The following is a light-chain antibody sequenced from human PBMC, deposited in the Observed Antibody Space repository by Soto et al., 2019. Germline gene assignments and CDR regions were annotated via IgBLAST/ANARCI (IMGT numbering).Light chain of an antibody. CDR1: QSVGSNY. J-gene: IGKJ1*01. Sequence: EIVLTQSPGTLSLSPGERATLSCRASQSVGSNYLAWYQQKPGQAPRILIFAASSRATGSTDRFSGSGSGTDFTLTISRLEPEDVSVYYCQQYGSSSWTFGQGTKVEIK. CDR3: QQYGSSSWT. CDR2: AAS. V-gene: IGKV3-20*01.